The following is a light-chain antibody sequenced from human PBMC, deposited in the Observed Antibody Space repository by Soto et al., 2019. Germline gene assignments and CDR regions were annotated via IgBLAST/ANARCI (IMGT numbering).Light chain of an antibody. CDR2: AAS. Sequence: DIQMTQSPSSLSASVGDRVTITCRASQSISSYLNWYQQKPGKAPKLLIYAASSLQSGVPSRFSGSGSGTDFTLTISSLQPENFPTYYCQQSYSTLPSTFGQGTKVEIK. CDR1: QSISSY. V-gene: IGKV1-39*01. J-gene: IGKJ1*01. CDR3: QQSYSTLPST.